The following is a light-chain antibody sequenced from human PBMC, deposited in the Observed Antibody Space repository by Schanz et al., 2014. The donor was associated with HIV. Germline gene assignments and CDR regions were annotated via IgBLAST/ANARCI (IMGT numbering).Light chain of an antibody. CDR3: QQYGSSPHT. J-gene: IGKJ2*01. V-gene: IGKV3-20*01. Sequence: EIVMTQSPAILSVSPGERATLSCRASQSVSSSYLAWYQQKPGQAPRLLIYGASSRATGIPDRFSGSGSGTDFTLTISRLEPEDFAVYYCQQYGSSPHTFGQGTKLEIK. CDR1: QSVSSSY. CDR2: GAS.